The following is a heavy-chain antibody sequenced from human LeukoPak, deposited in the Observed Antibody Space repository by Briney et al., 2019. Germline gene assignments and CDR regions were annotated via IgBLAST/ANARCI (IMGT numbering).Heavy chain of an antibody. CDR2: INAGNGNT. J-gene: IGHJ4*02. D-gene: IGHD3-9*01. CDR3: ARDWGYYHILARDY. Sequence: ASVKVSCKASGYTFTSYAMHWVRQAPGQRLEWMGWINAGNGNTKYSQKFQGRVTMTRDTSISTAYMELSRLRSEDTAVYYCARDWGYYHILARDYWGQGSLVTVSS. CDR1: GYTFTSYA. V-gene: IGHV1-3*01.